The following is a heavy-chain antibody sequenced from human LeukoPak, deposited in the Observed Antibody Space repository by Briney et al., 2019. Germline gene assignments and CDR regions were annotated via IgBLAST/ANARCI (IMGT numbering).Heavy chain of an antibody. CDR1: GGSFSGYY. V-gene: IGHV4-34*01. Sequence: KPSETLSLTCAVYGGSFSGYYWSWIRQPPGKGLEWIGEINHSGSTNYSPSLKSRVTISVDTSKNQFSPKLSSVTAADTAVYYCASRIVVPAAIASDYWGQGTLVTVSS. J-gene: IGHJ4*02. D-gene: IGHD2-2*01. CDR2: INHSGST. CDR3: ASRIVVPAAIASDY.